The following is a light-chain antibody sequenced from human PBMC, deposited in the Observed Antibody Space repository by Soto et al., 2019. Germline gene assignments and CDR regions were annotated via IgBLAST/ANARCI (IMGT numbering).Light chain of an antibody. CDR3: QQRSNWPPT. V-gene: IGKV3-11*01. Sequence: EIVMTQSPGTLSLSPGKRATLSCRASQSVSTNLAWYQQIPGQAPRLLIYDASNRATGIPARFSGSGSGTDFTLTISSLEPEDFAVYYCQQRSNWPPTFGQGTKVDIK. CDR2: DAS. CDR1: QSVSTN. J-gene: IGKJ1*01.